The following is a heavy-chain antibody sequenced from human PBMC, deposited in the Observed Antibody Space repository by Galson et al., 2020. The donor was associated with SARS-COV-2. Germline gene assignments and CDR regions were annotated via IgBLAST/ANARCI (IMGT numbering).Heavy chain of an antibody. V-gene: IGHV3-23*01. Sequence: GGSLRLSCAGSGFTFSNYAMNWVRQAPGKGLEWVSGISDSGGNTYYADSVKGRFTISRDNSKNTLYLQMSCLRAEDTATYYCTRCPPGSENDYWGQGTLVTVSS. CDR1: GFTFSNYA. CDR2: ISDSGGNT. CDR3: TRCPPGSENDY. D-gene: IGHD2-2*01. J-gene: IGHJ4*02.